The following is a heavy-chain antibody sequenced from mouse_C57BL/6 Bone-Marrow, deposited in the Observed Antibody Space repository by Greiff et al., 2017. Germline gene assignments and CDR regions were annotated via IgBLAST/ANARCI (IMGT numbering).Heavy chain of an antibody. J-gene: IGHJ4*01. CDR3: TVGLFYDAIGY. CDR2: IRLKSDNYAT. Sequence: EVQLQESGGGLVQPGGSMKLSCVASGFTFSNYWMNWVRQSPEKGLEWVAQIRLKSDNYATHYAESVKGRFTISRDDSKSSVYLQMNNLRAEDTGIYCFTVGLFYDAIGYWGHGSSVSVSS. V-gene: IGHV6-3*01. D-gene: IGHD2-3*01. CDR1: GFTFSNYW.